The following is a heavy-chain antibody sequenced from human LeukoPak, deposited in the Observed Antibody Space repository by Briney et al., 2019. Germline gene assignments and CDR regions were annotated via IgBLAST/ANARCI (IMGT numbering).Heavy chain of an antibody. V-gene: IGHV4-30-2*01. J-gene: IGHJ3*02. D-gene: IGHD2-21*02. CDR3: ARMGDGDAFDI. CDR2: IYHTEST. Sequence: NPSETLSLTCGVSGDSFSRGPYSWGWVRQPPGKGLEWIGYIYHTESTYYNPSLKSRVTISVDRAKNQFFLRLSSVTAADTAVYYCARMGDGDAFDIWGQGKMVTVSS. CDR1: GDSFSRGPYS.